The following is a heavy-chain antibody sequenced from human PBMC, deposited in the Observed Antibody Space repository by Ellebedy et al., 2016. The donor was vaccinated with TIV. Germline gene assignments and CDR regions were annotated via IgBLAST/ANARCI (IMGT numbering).Heavy chain of an antibody. CDR2: IIPILGMT. V-gene: IGHV1-69*04. Sequence: ASVKVSCKASGGTFSSYGINWVRQAPGQGLEWMGRIIPILGMTNYAQNFQGRVTITADKSTGTPYLELSSLRSEDTAVYYCATDSRYSYGYRFDFWGQGTLVIVCS. D-gene: IGHD5-18*01. CDR3: ATDSRYSYGYRFDF. J-gene: IGHJ4*02. CDR1: GGTFSSYG.